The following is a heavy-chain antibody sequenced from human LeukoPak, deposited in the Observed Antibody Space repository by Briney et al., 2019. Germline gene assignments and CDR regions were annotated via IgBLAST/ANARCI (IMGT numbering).Heavy chain of an antibody. CDR3: AREDTAMVRGPDY. CDR2: ISSSSSYI. D-gene: IGHD5-18*01. J-gene: IGHJ4*02. CDR1: GFTFSSYS. Sequence: PGGSLRLSCAASGFTFSSYSMNWVRQAPGKGLEWVSSISSSSSYIYYADSVKGRFTISRDNAKNSLYLQMNSLRAEDTAVYYCAREDTAMVRGPDYWGQGTLVTVSS. V-gene: IGHV3-21*01.